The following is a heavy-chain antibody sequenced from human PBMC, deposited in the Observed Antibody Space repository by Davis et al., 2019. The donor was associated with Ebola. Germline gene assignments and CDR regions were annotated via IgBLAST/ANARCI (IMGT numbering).Heavy chain of an antibody. D-gene: IGHD2-2*01. CDR3: ARVKVDCSSTSCHNYYYYGMDV. J-gene: IGHJ6*02. CDR2: ISSSSSYI. V-gene: IGHV3-21*01. CDR1: GFTFSSYS. Sequence: GSLKISCAASGFTFSSYSMNWVRQAPGKGLEWVSSISSSSSYIYYADSVKGRFTISRDNAKNSLYLQMNSLRAEDTAVYYCARVKVDCSSTSCHNYYYYGMDVWGQGTTVTVSS.